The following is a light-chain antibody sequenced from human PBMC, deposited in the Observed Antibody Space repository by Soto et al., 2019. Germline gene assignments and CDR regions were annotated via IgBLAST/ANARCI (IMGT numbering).Light chain of an antibody. CDR2: AAS. Sequence: QMTQSTLSVSASVGDTVTITCRASETINSYLKWYQQKPGKAPKLLIYAASSFQSGVPSRFSGSGSGTEVTLTISSLQPEDFATSYCQQSYSTPLTFGRGTKVDIK. CDR1: ETINSY. CDR3: QQSYSTPLT. V-gene: IGKV1-39*01. J-gene: IGKJ4*01.